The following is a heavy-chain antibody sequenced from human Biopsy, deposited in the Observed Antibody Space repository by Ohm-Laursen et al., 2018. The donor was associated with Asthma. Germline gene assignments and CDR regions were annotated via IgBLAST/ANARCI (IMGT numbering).Heavy chain of an antibody. Sequence: ASVKVSCKVSGYNFISFAIHWVRQAPGQRLEWMGWVNTGNGDTKYSQKFQGRVTITRDTSASTAYMDLSSLRSEDTAVYYCARTYYDFLTGQVKDVFGVWGQGTMVTVSS. J-gene: IGHJ3*01. V-gene: IGHV1-3*04. CDR2: VNTGNGDT. D-gene: IGHD3-9*01. CDR1: GYNFISFA. CDR3: ARTYYDFLTGQVKDVFGV.